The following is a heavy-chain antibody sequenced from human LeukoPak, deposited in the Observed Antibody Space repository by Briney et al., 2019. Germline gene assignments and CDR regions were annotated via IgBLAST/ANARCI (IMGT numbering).Heavy chain of an antibody. V-gene: IGHV3-33*01. CDR1: GFTFRSYG. CDR3: ARDWRGYFDY. J-gene: IGHJ4*02. D-gene: IGHD3-3*01. CDR2: ICDDGSNK. Sequence: PGGSLRLSCSASGFTFRSYGMQWVRQAPGKGLVWVAVICDDGSNKSYADSVKGRFTISRDNSKITLYLQMNSVRAEDTALYYCARDWRGYFDYWGQGTLVTVSS.